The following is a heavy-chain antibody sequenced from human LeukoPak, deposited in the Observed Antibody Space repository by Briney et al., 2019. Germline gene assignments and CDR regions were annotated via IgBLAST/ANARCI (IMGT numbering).Heavy chain of an antibody. J-gene: IGHJ4*02. Sequence: GGSLRLSCAASGFTFSSYAMSWVRQAPGKGLEWVSVISGSGGSTYYADSVKGRFTISRDNSKNTLYLQMNSLRAEDTAVYYCAKGPGNYDILTGYLFDYWGQGTLVTVSS. CDR1: GFTFSSYA. CDR3: AKGPGNYDILTGYLFDY. CDR2: ISGSGGST. D-gene: IGHD3-9*01. V-gene: IGHV3-23*01.